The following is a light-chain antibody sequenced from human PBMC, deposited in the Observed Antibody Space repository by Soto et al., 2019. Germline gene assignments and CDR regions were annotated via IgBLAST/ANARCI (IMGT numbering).Light chain of an antibody. J-gene: IGKJ2*01. CDR1: QSISSY. Sequence: DVQMTQSPSSLSVSVGDRVTITCRASQSISSYLSWYHQKPGKAPNLLIYAASTLQTGVPSRFSASGSGTYFTLTISSLQPEDSATYYCQQSFSTPPTFGQGTKLEIK. CDR3: QQSFSTPPT. V-gene: IGKV1-39*01. CDR2: AAS.